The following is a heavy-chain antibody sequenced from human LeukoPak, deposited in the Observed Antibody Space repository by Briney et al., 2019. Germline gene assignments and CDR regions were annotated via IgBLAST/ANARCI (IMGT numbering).Heavy chain of an antibody. V-gene: IGHV3-23*01. CDR2: ISGSGGST. CDR3: ARGSAPKYSGYDLDY. CDR1: GFTFSTYA. J-gene: IGHJ4*02. D-gene: IGHD5-12*01. Sequence: GGSLRLSCAASGFTFSTYAMSWVRQAPGKGLEWVSAISGSGGSTYQVDSVKGRFTISRDNSKNTLYLQMNSLRAEDTAVYYCARGSAPKYSGYDLDYWGQGTLVTVSS.